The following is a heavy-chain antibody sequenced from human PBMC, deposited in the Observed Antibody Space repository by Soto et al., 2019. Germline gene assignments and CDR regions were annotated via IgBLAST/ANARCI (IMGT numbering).Heavy chain of an antibody. CDR3: AIALAGGIPAY. Sequence: EVQLVESGGGLVQPGGSLRLSCVASGFTLSRYSMNWVRQAPGKGLEWVSYISRSSSTIYYADSVKGRFTISRDNAETSLYLQMNSLTAADTAVYYFAIALAGGIPAYWGQGTRVTVSS. CDR1: GFTLSRYS. D-gene: IGHD3-10*01. CDR2: ISRSSSTI. V-gene: IGHV3-48*01. J-gene: IGHJ4*02.